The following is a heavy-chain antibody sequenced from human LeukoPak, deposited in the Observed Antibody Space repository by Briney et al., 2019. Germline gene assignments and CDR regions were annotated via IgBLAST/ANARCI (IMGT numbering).Heavy chain of an antibody. J-gene: IGHJ6*03. Sequence: PSETLSLTCAVYGGSFSGYYWSWIRQPPGKGLEWIGEINHSGSTNYNPSLKGRVTISVDTSKNQFSLKLSSVTAADTAVYYCARGGQDMDVWGKGTTVTVSS. V-gene: IGHV4-34*01. CDR2: INHSGST. CDR3: ARGGQDMDV. CDR1: GGSFSGYY.